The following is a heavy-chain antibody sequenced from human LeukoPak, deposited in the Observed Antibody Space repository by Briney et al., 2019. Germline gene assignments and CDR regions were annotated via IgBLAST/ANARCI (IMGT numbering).Heavy chain of an antibody. CDR2: IGIDSGNT. Sequence: GRSLRLSCTASEFPFIEYSMNWVRQAPGKGLEWISYIGIDSGNTKYADSVRGRFTISADKAKNSLYLQMNSLRVEDTAVYYCARDHNYAFDNWGQGTLVSVAS. V-gene: IGHV3-48*01. D-gene: IGHD1-1*01. CDR1: EFPFIEYS. J-gene: IGHJ4*02. CDR3: ARDHNYAFDN.